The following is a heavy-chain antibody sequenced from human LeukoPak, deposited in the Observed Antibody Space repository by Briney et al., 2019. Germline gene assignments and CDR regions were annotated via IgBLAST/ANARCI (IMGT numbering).Heavy chain of an antibody. CDR3: ARHRDSSGFPAAFDL. CDR2: IYPGDSNI. D-gene: IGHD3-22*01. V-gene: IGHV5-51*01. CDR1: GYIFTRYW. Sequence: GESLKISCKGSGYIFTRYWIGWVRQMPGRGLEWMGIIYPGDSNIRYSPSFQGQVSISADKSISTAYLQWSSLQASDTAMYYCARHRDSSGFPAAFDLWGQGILVTVSS. J-gene: IGHJ3*01.